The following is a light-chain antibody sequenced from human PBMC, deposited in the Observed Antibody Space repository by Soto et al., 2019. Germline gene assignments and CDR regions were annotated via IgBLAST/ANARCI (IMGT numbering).Light chain of an antibody. CDR2: DNN. CDR1: SSNIGNNY. J-gene: IGLJ2*01. CDR3: GTWDSSLSAVV. V-gene: IGLV1-51*01. Sequence: QSVLTQPPSVSAAPGHKVTISCSGSSSNIGNNYVSWYQQLPGTAPKLLIYDNNKRPSGIPDRFSGSKSGTSATLGITGLQTGDEADYYCGTWDSSLSAVVFGGGTKVTVL.